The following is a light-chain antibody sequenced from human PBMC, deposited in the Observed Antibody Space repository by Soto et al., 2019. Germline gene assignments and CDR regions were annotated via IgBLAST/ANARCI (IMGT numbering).Light chain of an antibody. J-gene: IGKJ1*01. CDR1: QSVSSN. Sequence: EIVMTQSPATLSVSPGERATLSCRASQSVSSNLAWYQQKPGQAPRLLIYGASTRASGIPTSFSGSGSETEFTITISSLQSEDFAVYYCQQYNNWPHTFGKATKVEIK. CDR2: GAS. V-gene: IGKV3-15*01. CDR3: QQYNNWPHT.